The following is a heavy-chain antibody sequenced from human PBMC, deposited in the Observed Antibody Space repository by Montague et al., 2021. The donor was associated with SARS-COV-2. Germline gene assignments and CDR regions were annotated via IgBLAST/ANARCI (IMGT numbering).Heavy chain of an antibody. V-gene: IGHV4-4*09. CDR3: ARVSSSALGGVIKTSGYYAWDV. D-gene: IGHD3-16*01. CDR2: IYHTGTT. CDR1: GGYIRHSY. J-gene: IGHJ6*02. Sequence: SETLSLTCSVSGGYIRHSYWTWIRQAPERGLEWIGYIYHTGTTKYNPALQSRLTISVDTAKNQFFLSLTFVTAADTAVYYCARVSSSALGGVIKTSGYYAWDVWGQGTTVRVSS.